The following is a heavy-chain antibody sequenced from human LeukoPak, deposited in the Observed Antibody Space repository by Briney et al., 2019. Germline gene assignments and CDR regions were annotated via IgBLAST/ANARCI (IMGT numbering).Heavy chain of an antibody. CDR3: ARDGYCSSTSCYTVYYYYYMDV. J-gene: IGHJ6*03. D-gene: IGHD2-2*02. CDR1: GFTFSSYS. CDR2: ISSSSYI. Sequence: PGGSLRLSCAASGFTFSSYSMNWVRQAPGKGLEWVSSISSSSYIYYADSVKGRFTISRDNAKNSLYLQMNSLRAEDTAVYYCARDGYCSSTSCYTVYYYYYMDVWGKGTTVTVSS. V-gene: IGHV3-21*01.